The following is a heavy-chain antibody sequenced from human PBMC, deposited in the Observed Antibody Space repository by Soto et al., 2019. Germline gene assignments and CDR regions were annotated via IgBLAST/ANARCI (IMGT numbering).Heavy chain of an antibody. V-gene: IGHV3-33*01. CDR2: IWYDGSNK. CDR3: GGGIVGPPGRYYYYGMDV. Sequence: GGSLRLSCAASGFTFSSYGMHWVRQAPGKGLEWVAVIWYDGSNKYYADSVKGGFTISRDNSKNTLYLQMNSLRAEDTAGYYCGGGIVGPPGRYYYYGMDVWGQGTTVTVSS. J-gene: IGHJ6*02. D-gene: IGHD1-26*01. CDR1: GFTFSSYG.